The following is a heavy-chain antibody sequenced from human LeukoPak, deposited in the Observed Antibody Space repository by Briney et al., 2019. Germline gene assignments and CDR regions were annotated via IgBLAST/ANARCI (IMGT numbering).Heavy chain of an antibody. CDR2: IYYSGST. D-gene: IGHD2-8*02. V-gene: IGHV4-59*01. Sequence: SETLSFTCTVSGGSISGYYWSWIRQPPGKGVEWIGYIYYSGSTNYNPSLKSRVTISVDTSKNQFSLTLSSVTAADTAVYYCARVTGGVSDNWGQGTLVTVSS. CDR1: GGSISGYY. J-gene: IGHJ4*02. CDR3: ARVTGGVSDN.